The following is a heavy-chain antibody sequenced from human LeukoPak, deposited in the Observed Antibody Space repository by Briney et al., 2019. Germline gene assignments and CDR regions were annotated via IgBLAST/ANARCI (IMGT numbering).Heavy chain of an antibody. CDR2: INHSGST. CDR3: ASFIVGARHAFVI. J-gene: IGHJ3*02. D-gene: IGHD1-26*01. Sequence: PSETLSLTCAVYGGSFSGYYWSWIRQPPGKGLEWIGEINHSGSTNYNPSLKSRVTISVDTSKNHFSLKLSSVTAADTAVYYCASFIVGARHAFVIWGQGTMVTVSS. CDR1: GGSFSGYY. V-gene: IGHV4-34*01.